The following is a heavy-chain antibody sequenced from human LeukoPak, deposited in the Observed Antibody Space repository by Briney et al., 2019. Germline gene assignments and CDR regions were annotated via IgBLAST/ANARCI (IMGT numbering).Heavy chain of an antibody. CDR3: ASLWRGYGYDDY. J-gene: IGHJ4*02. Sequence: NPGGSLRLSCAASGFTSSSYSMNWVRQAPGKGLEWVSSISSSSSYIYYADSVKGRFTISRDNAKNSLYLQMNSLRAEDAAVYYCASLWRGYGYDDYWGQGTLVTVSS. CDR2: ISSSSSYI. CDR1: GFTSSSYS. D-gene: IGHD5-18*01. V-gene: IGHV3-21*01.